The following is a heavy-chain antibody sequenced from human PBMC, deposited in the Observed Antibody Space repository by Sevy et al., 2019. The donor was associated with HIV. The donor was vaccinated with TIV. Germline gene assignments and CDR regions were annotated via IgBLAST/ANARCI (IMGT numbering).Heavy chain of an antibody. CDR1: GYTFTSYG. D-gene: IGHD4-17*01. CDR3: ARERHTTVTNGGGNWFDP. V-gene: IGHV1-18*01. J-gene: IGHJ5*02. CDR2: ISAYKGNT. Sequence: ASVKVSCKASGYTFTSYGISWVRQAPGQGLEWMGWISAYKGNTNYAQKLQGRVTMTTDTSTSTAYMELRSLRSDDTAVYYCARERHTTVTNGGGNWFDPWGQGTLVTVSS.